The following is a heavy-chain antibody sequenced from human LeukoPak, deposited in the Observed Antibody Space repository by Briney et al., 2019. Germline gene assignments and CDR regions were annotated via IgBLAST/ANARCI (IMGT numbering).Heavy chain of an antibody. CDR3: ARTYSYYHYMHV. CDR2: IHYSGST. D-gene: IGHD2-15*01. V-gene: IGHV4-39*01. CDR1: GGSISSSSYY. J-gene: IGHJ6*03. Sequence: SETLSLTCTVSGGSISSSSYYWGWIRQPPGKGLEWIANIHYSGSTYYNPSLKSRVTISVDTSKNQFSLKLSSVAAADTALYYCARTYSYYHYMHVWGKGTTVTVSS.